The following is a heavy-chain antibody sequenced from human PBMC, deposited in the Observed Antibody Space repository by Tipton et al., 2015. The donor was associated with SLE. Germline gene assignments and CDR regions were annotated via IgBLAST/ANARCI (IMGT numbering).Heavy chain of an antibody. J-gene: IGHJ4*02. V-gene: IGHV4-4*02. CDR3: ARGLLFGELGY. CDR2: INRSGGT. D-gene: IGHD3-10*02. Sequence: TLSLTCAVSGGSIRSSNWWSWVRQPPGKGLEWIGEINRSGGTNYNPSLKSRVIISLDTSENQFSLKLSSVTAADTAVYYCARGLLFGELGYWGQGTLVTVSS. CDR1: GGSIRSSNW.